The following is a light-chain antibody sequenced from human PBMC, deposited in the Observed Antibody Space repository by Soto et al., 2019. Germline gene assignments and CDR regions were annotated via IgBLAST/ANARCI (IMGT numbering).Light chain of an antibody. CDR1: RSFASSY. CDR2: AAS. V-gene: IGKV3-20*01. J-gene: IGKJ2*01. Sequence: ESVLTQSPFTLSLSPGERATLSCRSSRSFASSYLGWYQQKPGQAPRLLIYAASTRATGIPDRFSGSGSATDFTLTISRLEPEDSAVYYCQHYDSSPPYTFGQGTKVDIK. CDR3: QHYDSSPPYT.